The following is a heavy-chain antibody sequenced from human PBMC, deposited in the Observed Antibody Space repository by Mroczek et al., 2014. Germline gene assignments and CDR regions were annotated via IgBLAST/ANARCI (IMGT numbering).Heavy chain of an antibody. CDR2: IYHSGST. J-gene: IGHJ6*02. CDR3: ARVGVLATGLPGVDGSHYGMDV. D-gene: IGHD5-24*01. V-gene: IGHV4-30-2*01. CDR1: GGSISSGGYS. Sequence: QVQLVESGSGLVKPSQTLSLTCAVSGGSISSGGYSWSWIRQPPGKGLEWIGYIYHSGSTYYNPSLKSRVTISVDRSKNQFSLKLSSVTAADTAVYYCARVGVLATGLPGVDGSHYGMDVWGQGTTVTVSS.